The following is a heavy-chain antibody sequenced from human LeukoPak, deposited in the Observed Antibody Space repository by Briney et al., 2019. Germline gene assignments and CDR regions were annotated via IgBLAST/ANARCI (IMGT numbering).Heavy chain of an antibody. CDR1: GGSISSYY. V-gene: IGHV4-59*01. CDR3: ARAPIYGDYAYFAFDI. Sequence: SETLSLSCTVSGGSISSYYWSWLRQPPGKGLEWIGYIYYSGSTNYNPSLKSRVTISVDTSKDQFSLKLSSVTAADTAVYYCARAPIYGDYAYFAFDIRGQGTMVTVSS. CDR2: IYYSGST. J-gene: IGHJ3*02. D-gene: IGHD4-17*01.